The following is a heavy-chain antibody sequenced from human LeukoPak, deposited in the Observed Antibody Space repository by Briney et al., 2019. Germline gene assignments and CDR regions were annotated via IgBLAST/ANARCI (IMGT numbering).Heavy chain of an antibody. Sequence: ASVKVSCTASGYSFTSYGITWVRQAPGQGLEWMGWINPYNGNTNYAQKLQGRVTMTTDTSTSTAYMDLRSLRSDDTAVYYCARQDYYDSSGYYAYYFDYWGQGTLVTVSS. CDR2: INPYNGNT. V-gene: IGHV1-18*01. CDR3: ARQDYYDSSGYYAYYFDY. J-gene: IGHJ4*02. D-gene: IGHD3-22*01. CDR1: GYSFTSYG.